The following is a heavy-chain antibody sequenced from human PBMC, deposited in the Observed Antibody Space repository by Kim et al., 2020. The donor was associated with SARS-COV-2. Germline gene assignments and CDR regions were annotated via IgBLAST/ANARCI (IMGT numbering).Heavy chain of an antibody. CDR2: ISYDGSNK. CDR3: ARGGATVTYLDY. V-gene: IGHV3-30*04. CDR1: GFTFSRYA. J-gene: IGHJ4*02. D-gene: IGHD4-17*01. Sequence: GGSLRLSCAASGFTFSRYAMHWVRQAPGKGLEWVAVISYDGSNKYNADSVKGRFTISRDNSKNTLYLQMNSLRAEDTAVYYCARGGATVTYLDYWGQGTL.